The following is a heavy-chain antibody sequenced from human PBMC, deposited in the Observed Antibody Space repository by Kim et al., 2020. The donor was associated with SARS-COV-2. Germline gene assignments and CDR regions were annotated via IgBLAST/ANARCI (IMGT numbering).Heavy chain of an antibody. CDR3: ARDRGYFVGY. CDR1: GGSISSSSYY. V-gene: IGHV4-39*07. Sequence: SETLSLTCTVSGGSISSSSYYWGWIRQPPGKGLEWIGSIYYSGSTYYNPSLKSRVTISVDTSKNQLSLKLSSVTAADTAVYYCARDRGYFVGYWGQGTLVTVSS. D-gene: IGHD3-9*01. J-gene: IGHJ4*02. CDR2: IYYSGST.